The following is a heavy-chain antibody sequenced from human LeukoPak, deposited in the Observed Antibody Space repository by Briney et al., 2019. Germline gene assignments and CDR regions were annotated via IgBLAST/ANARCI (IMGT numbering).Heavy chain of an antibody. Sequence: PGGSLRLSCAASGFTFSSYSMNWVRQAPGEGLEWVSSISSSSSYIYYADSVKGRFTISRDNAKNSLYLQMNSLRAEDTAVYYCARDPHHYYDSSGYYYFDYWGQGTLVTVSS. J-gene: IGHJ4*02. CDR3: ARDPHHYYDSSGYYYFDY. CDR1: GFTFSSYS. V-gene: IGHV3-21*01. D-gene: IGHD3-22*01. CDR2: ISSSSSYI.